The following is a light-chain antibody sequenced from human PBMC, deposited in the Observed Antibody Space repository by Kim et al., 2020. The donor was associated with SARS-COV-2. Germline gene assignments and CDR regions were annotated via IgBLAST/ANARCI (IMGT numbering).Light chain of an antibody. CDR1: QGITNS. J-gene: IGKJ2*01. V-gene: IGKV1-16*02. CDR3: QQYNRLPPS. CDR2: TAS. Sequence: DIQMTQSPSSLSASAGDRVTITCRASQGITNSLVWFQQKPGKAPKSLIHTASSLQGGVPSKFSGSGTGTNFTLTISSLQPEDSATYCCQQYNRLPPSFGQRTEL.